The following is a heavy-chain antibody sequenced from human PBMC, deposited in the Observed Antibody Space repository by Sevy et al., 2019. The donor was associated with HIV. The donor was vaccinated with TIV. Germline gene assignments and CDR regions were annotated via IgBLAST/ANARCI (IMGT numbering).Heavy chain of an antibody. CDR3: AREENRELGTIPLDS. CDR1: GFTFSHHN. V-gene: IGHV3-48*02. CDR2: ISKSGSTT. D-gene: IGHD7-27*01. Sequence: GGSLRLSYAASGFTFSHHNMSWVRQAPGKGLEWISYISKSGSTTYFADSVRGRFTISRDNAKNSLFLEMYSLTDEDTAVYYCAREENRELGTIPLDSWGRGIQVTVSS. J-gene: IGHJ4*02.